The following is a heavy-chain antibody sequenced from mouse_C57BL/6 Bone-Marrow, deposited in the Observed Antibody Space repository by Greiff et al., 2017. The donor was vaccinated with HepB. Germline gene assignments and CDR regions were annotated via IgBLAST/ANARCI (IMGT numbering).Heavy chain of an antibody. CDR3: ARYYGSSGGFAY. Sequence: EVQGVESGGGLVKPGGSLKLSCAASGFTFSDYGMHWVRQAPEKGLEWVAYISSGSSTIYYADTVKGRFTISRDNAKNTLFLQMTSLRSEDTAMYYCARYYGSSGGFAYWGQGTLVTVSA. D-gene: IGHD1-1*01. V-gene: IGHV5-17*01. CDR1: GFTFSDYG. CDR2: ISSGSSTI. J-gene: IGHJ3*01.